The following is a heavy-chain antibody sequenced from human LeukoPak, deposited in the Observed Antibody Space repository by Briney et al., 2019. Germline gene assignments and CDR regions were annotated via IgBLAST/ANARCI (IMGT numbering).Heavy chain of an antibody. V-gene: IGHV5-51*01. CDR2: IYPGDSDT. CDR3: ARHVTGTTGGVWSDP. CDR1: GYSFTSYW. Sequence: GESLKISCKGSGYSFTSYWIGWVRQMPGKGLEWMGIIYPGDSDTRYSPSFQGQVTISADKSISTAYLQWSSLKASDTAMYYCARHVTGTTGGVWSDPWGQGTLVTVSS. D-gene: IGHD1-20*01. J-gene: IGHJ5*02.